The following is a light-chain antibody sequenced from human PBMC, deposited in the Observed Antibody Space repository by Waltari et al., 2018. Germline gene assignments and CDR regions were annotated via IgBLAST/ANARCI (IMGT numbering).Light chain of an antibody. V-gene: IGKV3-20*01. CDR1: QSVSRA. CDR3: QHYLRLRGT. Sequence: EIVLTQSPGNLSLSLGERATVSCRASQSVSRALAWYQQKPGQAPRLLISGASTRATGIPDRFRGGGSGTVLSRTISGRGPGVLAVYNGQHYLRLRGTFGKGTTVEI. CDR2: GAS. J-gene: IGKJ1*01.